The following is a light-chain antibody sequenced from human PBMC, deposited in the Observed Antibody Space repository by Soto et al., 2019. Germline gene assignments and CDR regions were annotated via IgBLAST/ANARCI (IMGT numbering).Light chain of an antibody. Sequence: EIVLTQSPGTLSLSPGERATLSCRASQSVTNNYLAWYQQKVGQAPRLLIHGASIRTTGIPDRFSGSGSGTDFTLTISRLEPEDSAVYYCQQYNNWPLTFGGGTKVEIK. CDR2: GAS. V-gene: IGKV3-20*01. CDR3: QQYNNWPLT. CDR1: QSVTNNY. J-gene: IGKJ4*01.